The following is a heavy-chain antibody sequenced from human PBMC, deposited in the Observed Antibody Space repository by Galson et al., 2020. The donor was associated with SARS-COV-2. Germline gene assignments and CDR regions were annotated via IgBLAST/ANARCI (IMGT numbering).Heavy chain of an antibody. D-gene: IGHD3-9*01. V-gene: IGHV3-33*06. Sequence: GGSLRLSCAASGFTFSSYGMHWVRQAPGKGLEWVAVIWYDGSNKYYADSVKGRFTISRDNSKNTLYLQMNSLRAEDTAVYYCAKDGEGYFDWLSHGMDVWGQGTTVTVSS. CDR3: AKDGEGYFDWLSHGMDV. CDR1: GFTFSSYG. CDR2: IWYDGSNK. J-gene: IGHJ6*02.